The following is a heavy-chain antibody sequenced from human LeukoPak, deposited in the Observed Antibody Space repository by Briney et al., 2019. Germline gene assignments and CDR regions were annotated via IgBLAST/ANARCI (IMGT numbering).Heavy chain of an antibody. CDR1: GGSISSHY. J-gene: IGHJ6*03. Sequence: SSETLSLTCTVAGGSISSHYWSWIRQPPGKGLEWIGYIYYSGSTNYNPSLKSRATISVDTSKSQFSLKLSSVTAADTAVYYCARANTSLYYYYYYMDVWGKGTTVTVSS. CDR3: ARANTSLYYYYYYMDV. D-gene: IGHD2-2*02. CDR2: IYYSGST. V-gene: IGHV4-59*11.